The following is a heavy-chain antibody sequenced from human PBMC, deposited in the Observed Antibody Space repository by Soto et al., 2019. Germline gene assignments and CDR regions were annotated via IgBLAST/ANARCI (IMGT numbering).Heavy chain of an antibody. CDR2: TYYRSKWYN. CDR3: ARAYIVATRGYYYYYMDV. CDR1: GDSVSSYSAA. J-gene: IGHJ6*03. D-gene: IGHD5-12*01. V-gene: IGHV6-1*01. Sequence: PSQTLSLTCAISGDSVSSYSAAWNWIRQSPSRGLEWLGRTYYRSKWYNDYAVSVKSRITINPDTSKNQFSLQLNSVTPEDTAVYYCARAYIVATRGYYYYYMDVWGKGTTVTVSS.